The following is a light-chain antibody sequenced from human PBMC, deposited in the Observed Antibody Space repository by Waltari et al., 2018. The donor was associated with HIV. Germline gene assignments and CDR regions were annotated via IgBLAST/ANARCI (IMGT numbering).Light chain of an antibody. CDR1: SSDVGGYNF. CDR3: SSYTSTSTVYV. Sequence: QSALTQPASVSGSPGQSITISCTGTSSDVGGYNFVTRYQLHPGKAPKLMIYAVSNPPSGVSNRFSGSKSDNTASLTISGLQAEDEADYYCSSYTSTSTVYVFGTGTEVTVL. J-gene: IGLJ1*01. V-gene: IGLV2-14*03. CDR2: AVS.